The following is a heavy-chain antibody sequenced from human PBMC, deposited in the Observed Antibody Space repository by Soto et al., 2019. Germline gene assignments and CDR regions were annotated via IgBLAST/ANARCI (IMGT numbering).Heavy chain of an antibody. CDR1: GRSISSGGYS. D-gene: IGHD2-2*01. Sequence: SETLSLTCSVSGRSISSGGYSWRWIRQPPGKGLEWIGYMYHSGSTYYNPSLKSRVTVSIDRSKNQFSLKLCSVTAADTAVYYCARVPDYWGQGILVTVSS. V-gene: IGHV4-30-2*01. CDR3: ARVPDY. CDR2: MYHSGST. J-gene: IGHJ4*02.